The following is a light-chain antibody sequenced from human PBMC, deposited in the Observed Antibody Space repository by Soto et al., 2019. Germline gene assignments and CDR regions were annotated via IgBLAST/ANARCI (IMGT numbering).Light chain of an antibody. CDR1: SSNIVAGYD. CDR2: GNS. CDR3: QSYDSSLSGFYV. Sequence: QSVLTQPPSVSGAPGQRVNISCTGSSSNIVAGYDVHWYQQLPGTAPKLLIYGNSNRPSGVPDRFSGSKSGTSASLAITGLQAEDEADYYCQSYDSSLSGFYVFGTGTKVTVL. V-gene: IGLV1-40*01. J-gene: IGLJ1*01.